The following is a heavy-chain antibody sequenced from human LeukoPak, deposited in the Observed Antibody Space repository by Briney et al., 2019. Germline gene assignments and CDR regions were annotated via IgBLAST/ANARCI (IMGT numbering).Heavy chain of an antibody. J-gene: IGHJ5*02. CDR1: GYTFTSYD. Sequence: ASVEVSCKASGYTFTSYDINWVRQATGQGLEWMGWMNPNSGNTGYAQKFQGRVTMTRNTSISTAYMELSSLRSEDTAVYYCARTPTKVAAAGTSWFDPWGQGTLVTVSS. V-gene: IGHV1-8*01. CDR2: MNPNSGNT. D-gene: IGHD6-13*01. CDR3: ARTPTKVAAAGTSWFDP.